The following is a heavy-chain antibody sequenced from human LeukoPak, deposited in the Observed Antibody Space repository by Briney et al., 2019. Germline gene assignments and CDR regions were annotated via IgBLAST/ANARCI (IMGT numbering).Heavy chain of an antibody. V-gene: IGHV4-39*01. CDR2: IYYSGST. J-gene: IGHJ5*02. Sequence: SETLSLTCTVSGGSISSSSYYWGWIRQPPGKGLEWIGSIYYSGSTYYNPSLKSRVTISVDTSRNQFSLKLSSVTAADTAVYYCARVHITMVPYNWFDPWGQGTLVTVSS. CDR1: GGSISSSSYY. CDR3: ARVHITMVPYNWFDP. D-gene: IGHD3-10*01.